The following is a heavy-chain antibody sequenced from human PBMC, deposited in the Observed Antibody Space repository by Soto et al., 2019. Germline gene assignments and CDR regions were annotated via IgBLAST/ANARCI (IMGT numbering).Heavy chain of an antibody. V-gene: IGHV5-10-1*01. CDR3: ARHPAGSGWPPGWFDP. CDR1: GYSFTSYW. D-gene: IGHD6-19*01. Sequence: GESLKISCKGSGYSFTSYWISWVRQMPGKGLEWMGRIDPSDSYTNYSPSFQGHVTISADKSISTAYLQWSSLKASDTAMYYCARHPAGSGWPPGWFDPWGQGTLVTVSS. J-gene: IGHJ5*02. CDR2: IDPSDSYT.